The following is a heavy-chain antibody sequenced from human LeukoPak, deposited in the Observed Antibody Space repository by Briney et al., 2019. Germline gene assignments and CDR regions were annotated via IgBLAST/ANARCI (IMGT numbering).Heavy chain of an antibody. Sequence: ASGKVSCKASGYTFTSYDINWVRQATGQGLEWRGWMNPNSGNTGYAQKFKGRVTMTRNTSITTAYMELSSLGSEDTAVYYCARGLPPPPWGAVAGIDDYWGQGTLVTVSS. V-gene: IGHV1-8*01. D-gene: IGHD6-19*01. CDR3: ARGLPPPPWGAVAGIDDY. CDR2: MNPNSGNT. J-gene: IGHJ4*02. CDR1: GYTFTSYD.